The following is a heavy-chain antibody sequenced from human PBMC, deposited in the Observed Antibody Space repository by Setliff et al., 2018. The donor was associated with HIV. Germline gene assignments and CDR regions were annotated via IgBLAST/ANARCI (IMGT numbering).Heavy chain of an antibody. CDR3: AKHRSGGDYTSGVFDI. CDR1: GFTFSNYV. V-gene: IGHV3-23*01. CDR2: ISGSGVNS. D-gene: IGHD4-17*01. Sequence: QPGGSLRLSCAASGFTFSNYVINWVRQAPGKGLEWISGISGSGVNSYYADSVKGRFIISRDSSKNTLYLQMNSLRAEDTAIYYCAKHRSGGDYTSGVFDIWGQGTMVTVSS. J-gene: IGHJ3*02.